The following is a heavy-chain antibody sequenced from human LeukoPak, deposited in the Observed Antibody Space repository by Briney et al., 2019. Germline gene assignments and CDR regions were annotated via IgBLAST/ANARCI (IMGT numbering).Heavy chain of an antibody. V-gene: IGHV3-30*03. D-gene: IGHD2-2*01. Sequence: GGSLRLSCAASGFTFSSYGMHWVRQAPGKGLEWVALISYDGSNKYYADSVKGRYTIYRDNSKNTLHLQMNSLRAEDTAMYYCARDQMRPYQYYMDVWGKGTTVTVSS. CDR3: ARDQMRPYQYYMDV. J-gene: IGHJ6*03. CDR2: ISYDGSNK. CDR1: GFTFSSYG.